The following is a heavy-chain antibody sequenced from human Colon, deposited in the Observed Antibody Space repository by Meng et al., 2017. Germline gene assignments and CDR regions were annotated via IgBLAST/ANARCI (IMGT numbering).Heavy chain of an antibody. CDR3: AKSVVRTMVEGCDF. Sequence: QVQLVESGGVVVQPGRSLRLSCAASGFTFPSYGMHWVRQAPGKGLEWVEFISHDESNKYYLDSVKGRFTISRDDSKDTVYLHMDSLRTEDTAVYYCAKSVVRTMVEGCDFWGQGALVTVSS. V-gene: IGHV3-30*18. J-gene: IGHJ4*02. D-gene: IGHD1-14*01. CDR1: GFTFPSYG. CDR2: ISHDESNK.